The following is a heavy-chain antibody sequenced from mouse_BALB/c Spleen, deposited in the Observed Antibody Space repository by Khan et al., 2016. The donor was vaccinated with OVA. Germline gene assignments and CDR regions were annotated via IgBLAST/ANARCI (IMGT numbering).Heavy chain of an antibody. CDR2: ISYNGNT. CDR1: GYSITTDYA. Sequence: EVQLVESGPGLVKPSQSLSLTCTVTGYSITTDYAWNWIRQFPGNKLEWMGFISYNGNTTYNPYLKSRISINRDTSKNQFFLQLKSVTTEDTARYYCARVYGGDFDYWGQGTTLTVSS. J-gene: IGHJ2*01. CDR3: ARVYGGDFDY. V-gene: IGHV3-2*02. D-gene: IGHD1-1*01.